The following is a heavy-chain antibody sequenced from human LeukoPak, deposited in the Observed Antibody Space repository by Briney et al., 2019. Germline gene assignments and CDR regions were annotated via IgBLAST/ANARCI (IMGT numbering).Heavy chain of an antibody. Sequence: GGSLRLSCAASGFTFSSYAMSWVRQAPGKGLEWVSAISGSGGSTYYADSVKGRFTISRDNSKNTLYLQMNSLRAEDTAVYYCAKLFRGYGFFSGDYWGQGTLVTVSS. D-gene: IGHD5-18*01. CDR2: ISGSGGST. CDR3: AKLFRGYGFFSGDY. J-gene: IGHJ4*02. V-gene: IGHV3-23*01. CDR1: GFTFSSYA.